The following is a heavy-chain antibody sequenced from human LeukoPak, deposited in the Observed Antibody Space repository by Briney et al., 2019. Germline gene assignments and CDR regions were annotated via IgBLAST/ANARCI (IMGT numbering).Heavy chain of an antibody. D-gene: IGHD1-26*01. V-gene: IGHV3-30*02. Sequence: PGGSLRLSCAASGFTFSGYWMSWVRQAPGKGLEWVAFIRYDGSNKYYADSVKGRFTISRDNSKNTLYLQMNSLRAEDTAVYYCAGPWELGLDYWGQGTLVTVSS. CDR2: IRYDGSNK. J-gene: IGHJ4*02. CDR1: GFTFSGYW. CDR3: AGPWELGLDY.